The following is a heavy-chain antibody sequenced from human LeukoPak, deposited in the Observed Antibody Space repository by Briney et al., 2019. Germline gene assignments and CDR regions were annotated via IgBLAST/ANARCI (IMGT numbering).Heavy chain of an antibody. J-gene: IGHJ4*02. CDR2: ISVYNGNT. D-gene: IGHD4/OR15-4a*01. CDR1: GYTFTSYG. CDR3: ARRAGAYSHPYDY. V-gene: IGHV1-18*01. Sequence: ASVKVSCKASGYTFTSYGTTWVRQAPGQGLEWMGWISVYNGNTNYAQNLQGRVTMTTDTSTSTAYMELRSLRSDDTAVYYCARRAGAYSHPYDYWGQGTLVTVSS.